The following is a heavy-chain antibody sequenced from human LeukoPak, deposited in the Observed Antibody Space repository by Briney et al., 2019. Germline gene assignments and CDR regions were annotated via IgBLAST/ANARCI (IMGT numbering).Heavy chain of an antibody. CDR1: GFVVSSNY. D-gene: IGHD6-6*01. CDR3: ARSYSSSNLDAFDL. Sequence: GGSLRLSCAASGFVVSSNYMNWVRQAPGKGLEWVSFIHNDGNTFYADSVKGRFTISKDNSKNTVYLQMHSLRAEDTAVYYCARSYSSSNLDAFDLWGQGTVVTVSS. CDR2: IHNDGNT. V-gene: IGHV3-53*01. J-gene: IGHJ3*01.